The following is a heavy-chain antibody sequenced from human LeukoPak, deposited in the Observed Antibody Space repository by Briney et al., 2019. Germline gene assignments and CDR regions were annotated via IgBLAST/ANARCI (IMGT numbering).Heavy chain of an antibody. J-gene: IGHJ4*02. V-gene: IGHV1-2*02. Sequence: ASVKVSCKASGYTXTGYYMHWVRQAPGQGLEWMGWMNPNSGGTNYAQKFQGRVTMTRDTSISTAYMELSRLRSDDTAVYYGATVVGARGGDYFDYWGQGTLVTVSS. CDR1: GYTXTGYY. D-gene: IGHD1-26*01. CDR3: ATVVGARGGDYFDY. CDR2: MNPNSGGT.